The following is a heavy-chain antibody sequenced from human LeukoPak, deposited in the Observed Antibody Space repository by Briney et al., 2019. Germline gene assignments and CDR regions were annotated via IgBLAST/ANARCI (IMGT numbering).Heavy chain of an antibody. Sequence: GGSLRLSCAASRFTFSTYWMGWVRQAPGKGLEWVATIQQDGSVQHYLDSVKGRFTISRDNGKNSLYLQMNTLRAEDTAVYYCARAPSRSLASSWYSYYYYGMDVWGKGTTVTVSS. V-gene: IGHV3-7*01. D-gene: IGHD6-13*01. CDR3: ARAPSRSLASSWYSYYYYGMDV. J-gene: IGHJ6*04. CDR1: RFTFSTYW. CDR2: IQQDGSVQ.